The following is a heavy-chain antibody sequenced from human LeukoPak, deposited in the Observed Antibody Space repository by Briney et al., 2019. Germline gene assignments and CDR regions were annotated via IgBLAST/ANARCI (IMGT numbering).Heavy chain of an antibody. Sequence: SETLSLTCAVYGGSFSGYYWSWIRQPPGKGLEWIGEINHSGSTNYNPSLKSRVTISVDTSKNQFSLKLSSVTAADTAVYYCARQIFSPAFDIWGQGTMVTVSS. CDR1: GGSFSGYY. CDR2: INHSGST. CDR3: ARQIFSPAFDI. J-gene: IGHJ3*02. D-gene: IGHD3-3*01. V-gene: IGHV4-34*01.